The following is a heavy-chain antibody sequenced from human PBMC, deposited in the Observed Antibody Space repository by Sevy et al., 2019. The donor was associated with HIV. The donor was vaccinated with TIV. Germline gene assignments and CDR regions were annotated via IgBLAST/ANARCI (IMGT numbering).Heavy chain of an antibody. Sequence: ASVKVSCKASGYTFTSYGISWVRQAPGQGLEWMGWISAYNGNTNYTQKLQGRVTMTTDTSTSTAYMELRSLRSDDTAVYYCARDVGVYYDILTGYRPPYYYYGLDVWGQGTTVTVSS. D-gene: IGHD3-9*01. J-gene: IGHJ6*02. V-gene: IGHV1-18*01. CDR2: ISAYNGNT. CDR3: ARDVGVYYDILTGYRPPYYYYGLDV. CDR1: GYTFTSYG.